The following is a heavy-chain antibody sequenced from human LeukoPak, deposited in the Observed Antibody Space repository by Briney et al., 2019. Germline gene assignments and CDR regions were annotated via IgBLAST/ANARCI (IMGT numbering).Heavy chain of an antibody. V-gene: IGHV4-34*01. J-gene: IGHJ4*02. Sequence: SETLSLTCTVSGGSISGYYWSWIRQTPGKGLEWIGEINHSGSTNYNPSLKSRVTISVDTSKNQFSLKLSSVTAADTAVYYCARGITMVRGVSDYWGQGTLVTVSS. D-gene: IGHD3-10*01. CDR3: ARGITMVRGVSDY. CDR2: INHSGST. CDR1: GGSISGYY.